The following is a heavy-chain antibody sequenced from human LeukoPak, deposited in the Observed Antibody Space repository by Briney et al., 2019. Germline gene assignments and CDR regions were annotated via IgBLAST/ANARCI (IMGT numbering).Heavy chain of an antibody. CDR2: ISWNIVGI. Sequence: GGSRRLSWAASGFTFDDYAMHGVRQAPGKGLEWFSGISWNIVGIGYADSVKGRFTISRDNAKNSLYLQMNSLRAEDTALYYCAKDIGYCSGGSCAAPILGSAFDIWGQGTMVTVSS. CDR1: GFTFDDYA. J-gene: IGHJ3*02. V-gene: IGHV3-9*01. D-gene: IGHD2-15*01. CDR3: AKDIGYCSGGSCAAPILGSAFDI.